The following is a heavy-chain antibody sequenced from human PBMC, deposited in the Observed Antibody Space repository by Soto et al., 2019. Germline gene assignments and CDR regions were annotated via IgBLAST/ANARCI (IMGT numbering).Heavy chain of an antibody. V-gene: IGHV4-34*01. J-gene: IGHJ5*02. CDR3: ARDGIDPPRDSWFDP. Sequence: TXGTLCLTCAVYSGSFSGYYWSWIRQPPGKGLEWIGEINHSGSANYNPSLKSRATISVDTSKNQFSLRLTSLTAADTAVYYCARDGIDPPRDSWFDPWGQGTQVTVSS. CDR1: SGSFSGYY. D-gene: IGHD1-1*01. CDR2: INHSGSA.